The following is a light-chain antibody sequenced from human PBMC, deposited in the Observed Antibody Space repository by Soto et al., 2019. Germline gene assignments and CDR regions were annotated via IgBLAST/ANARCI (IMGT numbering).Light chain of an antibody. CDR1: QSVSSN. Sequence: EIGMTQSPATLSFSPGERATLSCRSSQSVSSNLAWYQQKPGQAPRLLIYGASTRATGIPARFSGSGSGTEFTLTIRSLQSEDFAVYYCQQYNNWPPINCGQGKRREIK. CDR2: GAS. V-gene: IGKV3-15*01. CDR3: QQYNNWPPIN. J-gene: IGKJ5*01.